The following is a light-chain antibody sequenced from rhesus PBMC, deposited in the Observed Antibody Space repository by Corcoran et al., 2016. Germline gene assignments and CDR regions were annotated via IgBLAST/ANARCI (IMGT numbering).Light chain of an antibody. CDR1: SSDIGYYNA. J-gene: IGLJ3*01. Sequence: QAAPTQSPSVSGSVGQSVTISCTGTSSDIGYYNAVSWYQQHPGKAPKLMIYEVSKRPSGVSDRFSGSKSGNTASLTISGLQAEDEAEYYCSSYAGSGTVLFGGGTRLTVL. CDR3: SSYAGSGTVL. CDR2: EVS. V-gene: IGLV2-19*02.